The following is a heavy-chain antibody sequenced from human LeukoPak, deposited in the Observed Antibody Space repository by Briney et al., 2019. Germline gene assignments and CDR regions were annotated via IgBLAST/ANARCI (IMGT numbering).Heavy chain of an antibody. D-gene: IGHD2-2*01. V-gene: IGHV4-59*01. Sequence: TSETLSLTCTVSGGSIRSYYWTWIRQPPGKGLEWLGCVYYSGGTYYNPSLKSRVTMSLDTSKNQFSLKLSSLTAADTAVYYCARGGEGYCSSTSCYAGASLYYYGMDVWGKGTTVTVSS. CDR3: ARGGEGYCSSTSCYAGASLYYYGMDV. J-gene: IGHJ6*04. CDR2: VYYSGGT. CDR1: GGSIRSYY.